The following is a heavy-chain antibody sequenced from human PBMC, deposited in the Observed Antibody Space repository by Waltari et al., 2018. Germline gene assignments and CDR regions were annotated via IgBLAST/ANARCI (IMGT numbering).Heavy chain of an antibody. J-gene: IGHJ3*02. Sequence: QVQLVQSGAEVKKPVASVKVSCKASGYTFTSYGISWVRLALGQGLEWMGWISAYNGNTNYAQKLQGRVTMTTDTSTSTAYMELRSLRSDDTAVYYCTKGITIFGVGADAFDIWGQGTMVTVSS. CDR1: GYTFTSYG. CDR3: TKGITIFGVGADAFDI. D-gene: IGHD3-3*01. CDR2: ISAYNGNT. V-gene: IGHV1-18*01.